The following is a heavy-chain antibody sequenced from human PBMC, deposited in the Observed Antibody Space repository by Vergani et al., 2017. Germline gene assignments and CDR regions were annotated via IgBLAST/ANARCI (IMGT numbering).Heavy chain of an antibody. CDR2: ISSSSSTI. V-gene: IGHV3-48*02. D-gene: IGHD2-15*01. CDR1: GFTFSSYS. J-gene: IGHJ4*02. CDR3: ARDLEDIVVVLAAAPFDY. Sequence: EVQLVESGGGLVQPGGSLRLSCAASGFTFSSYSMNWVRQAPGKGLEWVSYISSSSSTIYYADSVKGRFTISRDNAKNSLYLQMNSLRDEDTDVYYCARDLEDIVVVLAAAPFDYWGQGTLVTVSS.